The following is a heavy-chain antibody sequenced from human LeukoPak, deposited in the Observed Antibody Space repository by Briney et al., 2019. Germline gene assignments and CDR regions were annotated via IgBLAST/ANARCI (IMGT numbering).Heavy chain of an antibody. V-gene: IGHV1-2*02. J-gene: IGHJ3*02. CDR1: GYTFTGYY. CDR2: INPNSGGT. CDR3: AKPYMTGDAFDI. Sequence: ASVKVSCKASGYTFTGYYMHWVRQAPGQGLEWMGWINPNSGGTNYAQKFQGRVTMTRDTSISTAYMGLSRLRSDDTAVYYCAKPYMTGDAFDIWGQGTMVTVSS. D-gene: IGHD1-14*01.